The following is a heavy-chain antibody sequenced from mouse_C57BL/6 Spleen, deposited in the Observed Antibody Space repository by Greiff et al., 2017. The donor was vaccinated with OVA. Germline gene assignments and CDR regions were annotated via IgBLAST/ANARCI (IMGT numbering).Heavy chain of an antibody. V-gene: IGHV1-50*01. Sequence: QVQLQQPGAELVKPGASVKLSCKASGYTFTSYWMQWVKQRPGQGLEWIGEIDPSDGYTNYTQKFKGKATLTVDTSSSTAYMQLSSLTSEDTAVYYCARDDYSNYLYAMDYWGQGTTVTVSS. D-gene: IGHD2-5*01. CDR2: IDPSDGYT. CDR3: ARDDYSNYLYAMDY. J-gene: IGHJ4*01. CDR1: GYTFTSYW.